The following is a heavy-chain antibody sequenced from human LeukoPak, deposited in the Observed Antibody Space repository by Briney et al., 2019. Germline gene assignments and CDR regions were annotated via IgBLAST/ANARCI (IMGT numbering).Heavy chain of an antibody. Sequence: PGGSLRLSCAASGFTFSSYGMHWVRQAPGKGLEWVAVISYDGSNKYYADSVKGRFTISRDNAKNSLYLQMNSLRAEDTAVYYCARDPQLWGFDYWGQGTLVTVSS. J-gene: IGHJ4*02. D-gene: IGHD5-18*01. CDR1: GFTFSSYG. CDR3: ARDPQLWGFDY. CDR2: ISYDGSNK. V-gene: IGHV3-30*03.